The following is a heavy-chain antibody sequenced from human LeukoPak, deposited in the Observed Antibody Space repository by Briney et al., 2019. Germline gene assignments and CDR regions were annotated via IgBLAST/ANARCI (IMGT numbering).Heavy chain of an antibody. Sequence: GGSLRLSCAASGFTFSSYSMNWVRQAPGKGLEWVSYISSSGSSIYYADSVKGRFTISRDNAKNSLYLQMNSLRAEDTAVYYCARDEPVLGSGGDYWGQGTLVTVSS. J-gene: IGHJ4*02. V-gene: IGHV3-48*04. CDR2: ISSSGSSI. D-gene: IGHD3-16*01. CDR1: GFTFSSYS. CDR3: ARDEPVLGSGGDY.